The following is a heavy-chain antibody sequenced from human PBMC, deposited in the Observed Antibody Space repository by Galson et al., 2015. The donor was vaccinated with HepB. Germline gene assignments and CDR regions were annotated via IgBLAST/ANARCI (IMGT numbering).Heavy chain of an antibody. V-gene: IGHV4-59*01. D-gene: IGHD3-10*01. CDR3: ARDRGTYKADYYFDS. CDR2: IYYSGST. J-gene: IGHJ4*02. Sequence: ETLSLTCTVSGGSISSYYWNWIRQPPGKGLEWIGYIYYSGSTNYKSSLKSRVTISVDTSKNQFSLKLSSVTAADTAVYYCARDRGTYKADYYFDSWGRGTLVTVSS. CDR1: GGSISSYY.